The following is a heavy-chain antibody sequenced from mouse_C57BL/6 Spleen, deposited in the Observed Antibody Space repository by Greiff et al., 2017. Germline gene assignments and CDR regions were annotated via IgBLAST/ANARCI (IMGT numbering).Heavy chain of an antibody. D-gene: IGHD1-1*02. CDR3: SREWSYYFDY. J-gene: IGHJ2*01. V-gene: IGHV1-64*01. Sequence: QVQLQQPGAELVKPGASVKLSCKASGYTFTSYWMHWVKQRPGQGLEWIGMIHPNSGSTNYNEKFKSKATLTVDKSSSTAYMQLSSLTSEDSAVYYCSREWSYYFDYWGQGTTLTVSS. CDR1: GYTFTSYW. CDR2: IHPNSGST.